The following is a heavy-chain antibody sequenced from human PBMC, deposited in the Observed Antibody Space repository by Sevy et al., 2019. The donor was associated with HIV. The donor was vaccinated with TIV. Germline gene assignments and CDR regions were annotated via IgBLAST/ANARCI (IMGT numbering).Heavy chain of an antibody. CDR3: ARADPIVVVPAAKGGWFDP. CDR1: GYSISSGYY. Sequence: SENLSLTCAVSGYSISSGYYWGWIRQPPGKGLEWIGSIYHSGSTYYNPSLESRVTTSVDTSKNQFSLKLSSVTAADTAVYYCARADPIVVVPAAKGGWFDPWGQGTLVSVSS. CDR2: IYHSGST. V-gene: IGHV4-38-2*01. D-gene: IGHD2-2*01. J-gene: IGHJ5*02.